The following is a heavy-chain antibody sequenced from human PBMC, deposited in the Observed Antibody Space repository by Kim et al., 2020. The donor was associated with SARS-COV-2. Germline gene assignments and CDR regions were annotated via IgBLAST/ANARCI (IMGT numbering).Heavy chain of an antibody. V-gene: IGHV3-30*04. CDR2: ISYDGSNK. D-gene: IGHD3-10*01. CDR3: ASDSRPYMVRGVGDY. CDR1: GFTFSSYA. Sequence: GGSLRLSCAASGFTFSSYAMHWVRQAPGKGLEWVAVISYDGSNKYYADSVKGRFTISRDNSKNTLYLQMNSLRAEDTAVYYCASDSRPYMVRGVGDYWG. J-gene: IGHJ4*01.